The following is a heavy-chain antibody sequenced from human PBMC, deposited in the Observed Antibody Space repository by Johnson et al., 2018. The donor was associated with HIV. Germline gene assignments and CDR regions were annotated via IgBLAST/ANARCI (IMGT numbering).Heavy chain of an antibody. Sequence: VQLMESGGGVVQSGRSLRLSCAASGFTFDDYAMHWVRQAPGKGLEWVSGISWNSGSIGYAESVKGRFTISRDNSKNTLYLQMNSLRAEDTAVYYCARDFIAPELGDAFDIWGQGTMVTVSS. J-gene: IGHJ3*02. CDR2: ISWNSGSI. V-gene: IGHV3-9*01. CDR3: ARDFIAPELGDAFDI. D-gene: IGHD6-25*01. CDR1: GFTFDDYA.